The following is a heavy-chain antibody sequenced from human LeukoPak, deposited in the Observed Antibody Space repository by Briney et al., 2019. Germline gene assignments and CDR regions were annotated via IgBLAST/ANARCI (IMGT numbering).Heavy chain of an antibody. D-gene: IGHD2-2*01. CDR3: ARQSAAAQYTNWFDP. Sequence: GESLKISCKGSGYSFASFWIGWVRQVPGKGLEWMGVIYPADSDTRYSPSFQGRVTISADKSTSTAYLQWSTLKASDTAIYYCARQSAAAQYTNWFDPWGQGTLVTVSS. V-gene: IGHV5-51*01. J-gene: IGHJ5*02. CDR1: GYSFASFW. CDR2: IYPADSDT.